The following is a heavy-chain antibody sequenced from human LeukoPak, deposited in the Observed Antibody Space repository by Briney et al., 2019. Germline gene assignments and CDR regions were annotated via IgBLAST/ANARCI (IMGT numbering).Heavy chain of an antibody. CDR3: ARDITWYYYGSGNYFDY. Sequence: PGGSLRLSCAASGFTFDDYAMDWVRQAPGKGLEWVSLISGDGGSTYYADSVKGRFTISRDNSKNSLYLQMNSLRTEDTALYYCARDITWYYYGSGNYFDYWGQGTLVTVSS. CDR1: GFTFDDYA. J-gene: IGHJ4*02. CDR2: ISGDGGST. V-gene: IGHV3-43*02. D-gene: IGHD3-10*01.